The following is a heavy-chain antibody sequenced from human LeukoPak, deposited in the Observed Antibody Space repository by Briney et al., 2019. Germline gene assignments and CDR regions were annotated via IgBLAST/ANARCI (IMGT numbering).Heavy chain of an antibody. Sequence: PSETLSLTCTVSGGSISSSSYYWGWIRQPPGKGLEWIGSIYYSGSTYYNPSLKSRVTISVDTSKNQFSLKLSSVTAADTAVYYCAPYYDSSGYSFDYWGQGTLVTVSS. J-gene: IGHJ4*02. D-gene: IGHD3-22*01. CDR1: GGSISSSSYY. CDR3: APYYDSSGYSFDY. V-gene: IGHV4-39*07. CDR2: IYYSGST.